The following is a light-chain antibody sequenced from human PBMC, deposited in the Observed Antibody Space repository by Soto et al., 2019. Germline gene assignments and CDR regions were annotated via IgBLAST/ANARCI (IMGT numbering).Light chain of an antibody. J-gene: IGKJ2*01. V-gene: IGKV3-15*01. CDR2: VAS. Sequence: EIVMTQSPRTLSVSPGERATLSCRASHSVTNNLAWYQQKPGQAPMLLIYVASARATGVPARFSGSGSETEFTLTISSLQSDECGVYYCQQYDRWPLALGQGTKLEIK. CDR3: QQYDRWPLA. CDR1: HSVTNN.